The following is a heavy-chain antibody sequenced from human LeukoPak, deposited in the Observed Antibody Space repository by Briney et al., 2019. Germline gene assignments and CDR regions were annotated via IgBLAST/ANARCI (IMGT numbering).Heavy chain of an antibody. Sequence: SETLSLTCAVYGGSITGYYWSWIRQTPGRGLEWVGETHYTGATSYNPSLKSRATISTDTSKTQFSLRLSSVTAADTAVYYCARGNILTGYCFDFWGQGALVTVSS. CDR1: GGSITGYY. J-gene: IGHJ4*02. CDR2: THYTGAT. CDR3: ARGNILTGYCFDF. D-gene: IGHD3-9*01. V-gene: IGHV4-34*01.